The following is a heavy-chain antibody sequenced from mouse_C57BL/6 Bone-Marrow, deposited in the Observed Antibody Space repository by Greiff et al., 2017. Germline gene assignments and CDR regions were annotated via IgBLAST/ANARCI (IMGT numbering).Heavy chain of an antibody. Sequence: EVQGVESGGGLVKPGGSLKLSCAASGFTFSSYAMSWVRQTPEKRLAWVATISDGGSYTYYPDNVKGRFTISRDNAKNDLYLQMSHLKSEYTAMDYCATYYSSHFDYWGQGTTLTVSS. D-gene: IGHD2-5*01. CDR2: ISDGGSYT. J-gene: IGHJ2*01. V-gene: IGHV5-4*01. CDR1: GFTFSSYA. CDR3: ATYYSSHFDY.